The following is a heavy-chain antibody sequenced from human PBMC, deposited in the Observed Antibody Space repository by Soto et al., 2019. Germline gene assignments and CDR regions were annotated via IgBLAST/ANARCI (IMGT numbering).Heavy chain of an antibody. CDR2: IHHSGNT. CDR3: ARPNYDIFTGLSGFDI. V-gene: IGHV4-31*03. Sequence: QVQLQESGPGLVKPSQTLSLTCIVSGDSITSGNYYWSWIRQHPGKGLEGIGYIHHSGNTYYIPSLNSRLSLSMDTSKNQFTLQLSAVTAADTALYYCARPNYDIFTGLSGFDIWGQGTMVTVSS. D-gene: IGHD3-9*01. CDR1: GDSITSGNYY. J-gene: IGHJ3*02.